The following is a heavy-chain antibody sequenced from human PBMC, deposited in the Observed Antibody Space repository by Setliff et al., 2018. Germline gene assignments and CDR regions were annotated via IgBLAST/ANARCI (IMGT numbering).Heavy chain of an antibody. CDR3: ARHHAQYYSDSSGYYYEDWYFDL. Sequence: SETLSLTCRVSGGSISSGNYYWGLIRQPPGKGLEWVATIYYSGSTYSNPSLKSRLIISVDAPDNQFSVKLSSVTAADTAVYYCARHHAQYYSDSSGYYYEDWYFDLWGRGTLVTVSS. CDR2: IYYSGST. D-gene: IGHD3-22*01. CDR1: GGSISSGNYY. J-gene: IGHJ2*01. V-gene: IGHV4-39*01.